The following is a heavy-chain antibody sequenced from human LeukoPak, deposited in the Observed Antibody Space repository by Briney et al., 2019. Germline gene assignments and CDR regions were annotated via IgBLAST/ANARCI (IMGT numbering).Heavy chain of an antibody. CDR2: IIPILGIA. D-gene: IGHD2-21*02. J-gene: IGHJ4*02. Sequence: ASVKVSCKASGGTFSSYAISWVRQAPGQGLEWMGRIIPILGIANYAQKFQGRVTITADKSTSTAYMELSSLRSEDTAVCYCARDDPYCGGDCYSGFDYWGQGTLVTVSS. CDR1: GGTFSSYA. V-gene: IGHV1-69*04. CDR3: ARDDPYCGGDCYSGFDY.